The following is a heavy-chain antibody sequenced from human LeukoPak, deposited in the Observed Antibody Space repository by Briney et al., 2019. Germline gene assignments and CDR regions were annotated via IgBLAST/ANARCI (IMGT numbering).Heavy chain of an antibody. CDR1: GYTFINYS. J-gene: IGHJ4*02. CDR3: AKTRPLDSSSWSHGDY. CDR2: ISGYNGHT. Sequence: ASVKVSCKASGYTFINYSVGWVRQAPGQGLEWMGWISGYNGHTNYAQNLQGRVTVTKDTSTSTGYMELRSLRSDDTAVYYCAKTRPLDSSSWSHGDYWGQGTLVTVSS. V-gene: IGHV1-18*01. D-gene: IGHD6-13*01.